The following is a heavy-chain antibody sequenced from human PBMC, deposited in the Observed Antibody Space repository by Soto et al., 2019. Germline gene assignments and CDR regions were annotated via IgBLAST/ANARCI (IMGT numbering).Heavy chain of an antibody. V-gene: IGHV1-18*01. D-gene: IGHD1-26*01. J-gene: IGHJ4*02. CDR3: AREAYSGRYGLPGYFDY. CDR2: ISAYNGNT. CDR1: GYTFTSYG. Sequence: ASVMVSFKAAGYTFTSYGITWVRQDPGQGLEWMGWISAYNGNTNYAQKLQGRVTMTTDTSTRTAFMELRSMRSDGTAVYYCAREAYSGRYGLPGYFDYWGQGTVVTVSS.